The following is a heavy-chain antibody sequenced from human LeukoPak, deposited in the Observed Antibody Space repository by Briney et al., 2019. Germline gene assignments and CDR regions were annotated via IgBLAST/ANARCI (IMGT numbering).Heavy chain of an antibody. D-gene: IGHD3-3*01. V-gene: IGHV3-48*02. CDR3: ARDQYDFWSGYNGMDV. CDR1: GFTFSIHS. J-gene: IGHJ6*02. Sequence: GGSLRLSCAASGFTFSIHSMNWVRQAPGKGLEWVPYISSSGSTIYYADSVEGRFTISRDNAKNSLYLQMNSLRDEDTAVYYCARDQYDFWSGYNGMDVWGQGTTVTVSS. CDR2: ISSSGSTI.